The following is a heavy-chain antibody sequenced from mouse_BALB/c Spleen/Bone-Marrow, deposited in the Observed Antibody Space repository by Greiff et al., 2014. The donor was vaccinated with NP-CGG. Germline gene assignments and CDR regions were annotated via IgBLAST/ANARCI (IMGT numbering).Heavy chain of an antibody. Sequence: EVNLVESGGGLVKPGGSLKFSCAASGFTFSDYYMYWVRQTPEKRLEWVATISDGGGYTYYPDSVWGRFTISRDNAKNNLYLQMSSLKSEDTAMYYCARSGERYGAMDYWGQGTSVNVFS. J-gene: IGHJ4*01. CDR3: ARSGERYGAMDY. CDR2: ISDGGGYT. V-gene: IGHV5-4*02. D-gene: IGHD2-10*02. CDR1: GFTFSDYY.